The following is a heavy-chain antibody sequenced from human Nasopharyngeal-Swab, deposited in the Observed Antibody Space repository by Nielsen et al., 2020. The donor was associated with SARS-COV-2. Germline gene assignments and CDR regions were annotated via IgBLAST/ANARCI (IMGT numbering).Heavy chain of an antibody. CDR2: ISSSGSTI. J-gene: IGHJ5*02. V-gene: IGHV3-11*04. Sequence: IRQPPGKGLEWVSYISSSGSTIYYADSVKGRFTISRDNAKNSLYLQMNSLRAEDTAVYYCARDPLMIGAGYGPNNWFDPWGQGTLVTVSS. CDR3: ARDPLMIGAGYGPNNWFDP. D-gene: IGHD5-18*01.